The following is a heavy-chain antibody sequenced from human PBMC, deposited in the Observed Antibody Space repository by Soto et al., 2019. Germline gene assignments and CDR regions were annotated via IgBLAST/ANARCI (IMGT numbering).Heavy chain of an antibody. CDR2: IYQRGST. J-gene: IGHJ3*01. CDR1: SFSFSSGYF. Sequence: SETLSLTCAVSSFSFSSGYFRGWLRQPPGKGLEYIASIYQRGSTFYNPSLKSRITMSMGASKNHFSLNLRSVTAADTAVYYCGKSGDYGVDAFDLWGQGTMVTVSS. D-gene: IGHD4-17*01. CDR3: GKSGDYGVDAFDL. V-gene: IGHV4-38-2*01.